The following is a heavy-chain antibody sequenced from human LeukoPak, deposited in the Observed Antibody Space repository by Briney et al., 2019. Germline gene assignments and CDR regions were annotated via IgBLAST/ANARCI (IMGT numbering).Heavy chain of an antibody. D-gene: IGHD4-17*01. CDR1: GFTFSSYG. CDR2: IRYDGSNK. J-gene: IGHJ4*02. Sequence: GGSLRLSCAASGFTFSSYGMHWVRQAPGKGLEWVAVIRYDGSNKYYADSVKGRFTIPRDNSKNTLYLQMNSLRAEDTAVYYCAREGPTVTTPDFDYWGQRTLVTVSS. V-gene: IGHV3-33*01. CDR3: AREGPTVTTPDFDY.